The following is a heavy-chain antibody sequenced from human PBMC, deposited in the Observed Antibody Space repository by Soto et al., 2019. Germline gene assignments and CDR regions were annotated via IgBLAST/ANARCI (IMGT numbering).Heavy chain of an antibody. V-gene: IGHV4-59*08. Sequence: QVQLQESGPGLVKPSETLSLTCTVSGGSISSYYWSWIRQPPGKGLEWIGYIYYSGSTNYNPSRKGRVTTSVATSKNQFSLKLSSVTGADTAVYYCARQVPGPVGSGSYFDYWGQGTLVTVSS. J-gene: IGHJ4*02. CDR3: ARQVPGPVGSGSYFDY. D-gene: IGHD3-10*01. CDR2: IYYSGST. CDR1: GGSISSYY.